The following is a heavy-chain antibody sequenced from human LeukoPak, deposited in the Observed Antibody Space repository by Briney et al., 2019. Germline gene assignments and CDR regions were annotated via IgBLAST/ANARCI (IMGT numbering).Heavy chain of an antibody. CDR1: GLTFSSYE. CDR2: ISSSATTL. J-gene: IGHJ3*02. Sequence: GGSLRLSCAASGLTFSSYEMNSVRQAPGKGLEWLSYISSSATTLYYADSVKGRFTISRDNAKNSLYLQMNMLRAENPPVYYCARICSSGPTGHAFDIWGQGTMVTVSS. V-gene: IGHV3-48*03. D-gene: IGHD2-15*01. CDR3: ARICSSGPTGHAFDI.